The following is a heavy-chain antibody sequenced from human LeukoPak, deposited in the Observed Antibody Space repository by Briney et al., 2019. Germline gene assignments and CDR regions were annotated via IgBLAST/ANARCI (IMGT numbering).Heavy chain of an antibody. Sequence: ASVKVSCKASGYTFTSYYMHWVRQAPGQGLEWMGIINPSGGSTSYAQKFQGRVTMTRDTSTSTVYMELRSLRSEDTAVYYCARDESGYYDFWSGPLYYYGMDVWGQGTTVTVSS. CDR2: INPSGGST. J-gene: IGHJ6*02. CDR3: ARDESGYYDFWSGPLYYYGMDV. D-gene: IGHD3-3*01. CDR1: GYTFTSYY. V-gene: IGHV1-46*01.